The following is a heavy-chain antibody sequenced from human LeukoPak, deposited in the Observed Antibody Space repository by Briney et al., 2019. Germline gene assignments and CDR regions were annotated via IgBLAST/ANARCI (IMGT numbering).Heavy chain of an antibody. Sequence: GSLRLSCAASGFTFSSYWMHWVRQAPGKGLVWVSRINSDGSSTSYADSVKGRFTISRDNAKNTLYLQMNSLRAEDTAVYYCAREPVAAAGNNWFDPWGQGTLVTVSS. CDR1: GFTFSSYW. V-gene: IGHV3-74*01. CDR2: INSDGSST. J-gene: IGHJ5*02. CDR3: AREPVAAAGNNWFDP. D-gene: IGHD6-25*01.